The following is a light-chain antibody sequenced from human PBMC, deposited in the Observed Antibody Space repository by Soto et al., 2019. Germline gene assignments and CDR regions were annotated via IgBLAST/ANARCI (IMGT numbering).Light chain of an antibody. CDR3: QHDNNRPPYS. CDR2: GAS. Sequence: VSRESKYRKSVSTGASVALGGSASRDVSTNLAWFHQKPGQTPRLVLYGASKRAAGIPARFSGSGSGTHFTLTISSLQSEHFGVYSDQHDNNRPPYSIAQGTKVDIK. J-gene: IGKJ2*03. CDR1: RDVSTN. V-gene: IGKV3-15*01.